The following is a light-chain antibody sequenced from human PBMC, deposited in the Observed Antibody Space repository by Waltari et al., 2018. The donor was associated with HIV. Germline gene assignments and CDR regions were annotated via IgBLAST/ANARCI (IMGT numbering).Light chain of an antibody. V-gene: IGLV3-21*02. CDR2: DDT. Sequence: SYVLTQPPSESVAPGQTARVTCGGQNVGSNSVHGYQQKAGQPPTLVLYDDTDRPSGIPERFSGSNSGNTATLTISRVEVGDEADYYCHVWDSAGDGHVFGSGTKVTV. CDR3: HVWDSAGDGHV. CDR1: NVGSNS. J-gene: IGLJ1*01.